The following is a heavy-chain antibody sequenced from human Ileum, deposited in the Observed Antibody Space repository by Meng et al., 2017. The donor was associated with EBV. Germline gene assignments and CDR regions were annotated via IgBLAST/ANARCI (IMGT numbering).Heavy chain of an antibody. CDR3: ASNGAFSLDH. CDR1: GDSISNEHW. Sequence: QGQLQEPGPGLVGPSGTLSLTCSVSGDSISNEHWWSWVRQSPGKGLEWIGEIHHTRGPNYNPSLKSRVIISVDKSNNHFSLRLSAVTAADTAVYYCASNGAFSLDHWGQGTLVTVSS. J-gene: IGHJ4*02. D-gene: IGHD2-8*01. V-gene: IGHV4-4*02. CDR2: IHHTRGP.